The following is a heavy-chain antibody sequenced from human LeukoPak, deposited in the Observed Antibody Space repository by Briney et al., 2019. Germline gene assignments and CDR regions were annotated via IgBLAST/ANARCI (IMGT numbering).Heavy chain of an antibody. V-gene: IGHV3-23*01. CDR1: GFTFSSYA. J-gene: IGHJ4*02. Sequence: GGSLRLSCAASGFTFSSYAMSWVRQAPGKGLEWVSAISGSGGSTYYADSVKGRFTISRDNSKNTLYLQMNSLRAEDTAVYYCAKARQWGAVGGSSDYYWGQGTLVTVSS. CDR2: ISGSGGST. CDR3: AKARQWGAVGGSSDYY. D-gene: IGHD1-26*01.